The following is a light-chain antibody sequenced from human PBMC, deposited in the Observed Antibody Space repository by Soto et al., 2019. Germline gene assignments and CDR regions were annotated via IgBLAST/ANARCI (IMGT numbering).Light chain of an antibody. Sequence: EIVLTQSPGTLSLSPGERATLSCRASQSVSSSYLAWYQQKPGQAPRLLIYGASSRATGIPDRFSGSGSGTDFPLNISRLEPEDFAVYYCQQYGSSPMYTFGQGTKLEIK. CDR3: QQYGSSPMYT. CDR1: QSVSSSY. V-gene: IGKV3-20*01. J-gene: IGKJ2*01. CDR2: GAS.